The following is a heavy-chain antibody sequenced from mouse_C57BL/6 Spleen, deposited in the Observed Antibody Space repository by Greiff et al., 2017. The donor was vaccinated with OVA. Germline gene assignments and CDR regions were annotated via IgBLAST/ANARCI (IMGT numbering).Heavy chain of an antibody. Sequence: EVQLVESGPELVKPGDSVKISCKASGYSFTGYFMNWVMQSHGKSLEWIGRIIPYNGDTFYNQKFKGKATLTVDKSSSTAHMELRSLTSEDSAVYYCARSVSTRVAPFAYWGQGTLVTVSA. CDR1: GYSFTGYF. CDR3: ARSVSTRVAPFAY. CDR2: IIPYNGDT. J-gene: IGHJ3*01. D-gene: IGHD1-1*01. V-gene: IGHV1-20*01.